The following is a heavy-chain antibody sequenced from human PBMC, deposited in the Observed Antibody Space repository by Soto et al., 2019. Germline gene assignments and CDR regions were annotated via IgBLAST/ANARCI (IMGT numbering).Heavy chain of an antibody. J-gene: IGHJ4*02. CDR1: GFSISSGCY. CDR3: ARVDRSGWTPNFFDY. V-gene: IGHV4-38-2*01. CDR2: IYHGGST. D-gene: IGHD6-19*01. Sequence: SETLSLTCGVSGFSISSGCYWGWVRQPPGKGLEWIGTIYHGGSTFYNPPLKSRVTISVDTSKNQFSLKLSSVTAADTALYYCARVDRSGWTPNFFDYWGQGTLVTVSS.